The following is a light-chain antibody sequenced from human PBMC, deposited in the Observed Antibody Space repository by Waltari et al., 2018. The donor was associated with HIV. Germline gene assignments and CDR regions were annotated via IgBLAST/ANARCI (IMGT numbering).Light chain of an antibody. CDR2: GDT. V-gene: IGLV1-40*01. Sequence: TQPPSVSGAPGQSVSISCSGNASTLGAGFDVHSYRQSPRPAPKLVIYGDTVRPSGVTDRFSGSRSLNSVSLDISGLRAEDAGDYYCQSYDISLTGLWVFGGGTKLTVL. CDR1: ASTLGAGFD. CDR3: QSYDISLTGLWV. J-gene: IGLJ3*02.